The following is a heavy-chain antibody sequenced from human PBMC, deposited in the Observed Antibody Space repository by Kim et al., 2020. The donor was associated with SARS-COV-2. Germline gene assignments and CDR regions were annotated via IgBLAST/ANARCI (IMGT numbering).Heavy chain of an antibody. CDR1: GFTFSSYG. D-gene: IGHD2-8*02. CDR2: IKSDGTT. CDR3: VRAPTGLIKGSYDF. Sequence: GGSLRLSCVGSGFTFSSYGLSWVRQTPGRRLEWVSAIKSDGTTHNADSVKGRFTISRDNSQNTLFLQMDSLRADDTAIYYCVRAPTGLIKGSYDFWGQGTLVTVSS. V-gene: IGHV3-23*01. J-gene: IGHJ4*02.